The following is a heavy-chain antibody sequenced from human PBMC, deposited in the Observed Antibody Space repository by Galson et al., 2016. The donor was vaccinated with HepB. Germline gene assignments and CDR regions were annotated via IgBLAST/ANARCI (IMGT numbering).Heavy chain of an antibody. J-gene: IGHJ4*02. Sequence: SCKASGYTFTYRYLHWVRQAPGQALEWMGWITPFNGNTNYAQKFQDRVTITRDRSMSTAYMELTSLRSEDSAIYYCARSEDSSSFDYWGQGTLVTVSS. CDR3: ARSEDSSSFDY. D-gene: IGHD6-6*01. CDR2: ITPFNGNT. V-gene: IGHV1-45*02. CDR1: GYTFTYRY.